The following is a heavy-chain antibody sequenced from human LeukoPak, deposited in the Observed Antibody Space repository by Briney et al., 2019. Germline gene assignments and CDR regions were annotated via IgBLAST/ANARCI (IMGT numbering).Heavy chain of an antibody. Sequence: GGSLRLSCAASGFTFDDYVMHWVRQAPGKGLEWVSSISWNSRSIDYADSVKGRFTISRDNAKNSLYLQMNSLRAEDTAVYYCARELAAAAASRPLYYYYYYMDVWGKGTTVTVSS. CDR2: ISWNSRSI. J-gene: IGHJ6*03. CDR1: GFTFDDYV. V-gene: IGHV3-9*01. D-gene: IGHD6-13*01. CDR3: ARELAAAAASRPLYYYYYYMDV.